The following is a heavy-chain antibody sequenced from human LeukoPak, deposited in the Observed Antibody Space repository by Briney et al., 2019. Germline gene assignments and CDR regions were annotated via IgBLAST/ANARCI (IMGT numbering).Heavy chain of an antibody. V-gene: IGHV1-2*06. CDR1: GYTFTGYY. CDR2: INPNSGGT. Sequence: GASVKVSCKASGYTFTGYYMHWVRQAPGQGLEWMGRINPNSGGTNYAQKFQGRVTMTRDTSISTAYMELSRLRSDDTAVYYCAREEVGAHRGFDYWGQGTLVTVSS. CDR3: AREEVGAHRGFDY. D-gene: IGHD1-26*01. J-gene: IGHJ4*02.